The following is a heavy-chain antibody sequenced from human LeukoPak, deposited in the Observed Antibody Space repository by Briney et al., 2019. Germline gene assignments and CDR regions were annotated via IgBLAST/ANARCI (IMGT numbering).Heavy chain of an antibody. CDR3: TSQDVGCSSTSCYSYYYYYMDV. CDR2: IRSKANSYAT. D-gene: IGHD2-2*01. CDR1: GFTFSSSW. Sequence: PGGSLRLSCAASGFTFSSSWMHWVRQASGKGLEWVGRIRSKANSYATAYAASVKGRFTISRDDSKNTAYLQMNSLKTEDTAVYYCTSQDVGCSSTSCYSYYYYYMDVWGKGTTVTVSS. V-gene: IGHV3-73*01. J-gene: IGHJ6*03.